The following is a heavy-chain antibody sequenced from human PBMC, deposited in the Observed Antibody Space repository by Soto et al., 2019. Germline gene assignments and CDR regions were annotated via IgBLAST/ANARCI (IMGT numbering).Heavy chain of an antibody. V-gene: IGHV4-61*01. CDR2: IYYSGST. Sequence: SETLSLTCTVSGGSVSSCSYYWSWIRQPPGKGLEWIGYIYYSGSTNYNPSLKSRVTISVDTSKNQFSLKLSSVTAADTAVYYCAVSPVLTSLDYWGQGTLVTVSS. CDR3: AVSPVLTSLDY. CDR1: GGSVSSCSYY. J-gene: IGHJ4*02.